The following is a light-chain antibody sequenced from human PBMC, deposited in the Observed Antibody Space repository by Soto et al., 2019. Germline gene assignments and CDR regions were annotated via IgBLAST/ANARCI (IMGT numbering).Light chain of an antibody. Sequence: EIVLTQSPATLSLSPGERVTLSCRASQSVSSYFAWYQQKPGQAPRLLIYDASNRATGIPARFSGSGSGTDFTLTISSLEPEEFAVYYCQQRSNGPLPFGQGTRLEIK. CDR3: QQRSNGPLP. CDR1: QSVSSY. CDR2: DAS. J-gene: IGKJ5*01. V-gene: IGKV3-11*01.